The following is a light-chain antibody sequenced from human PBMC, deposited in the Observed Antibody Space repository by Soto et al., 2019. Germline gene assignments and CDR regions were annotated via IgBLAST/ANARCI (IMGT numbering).Light chain of an antibody. CDR1: QSVSSN. V-gene: IGKV3-15*01. J-gene: IGKJ1*01. CDR2: GAS. CDR3: QQYNNWPRV. Sequence: EIVMTQSPATLSVSPGERATLSCRASQSVSSNLAWYQQKPGQAPRLLIYGASTRATGIPARFSGSGSGTEFTLTISSLQSEDFAVYYCQQYNNWPRVFGQGAKAEIE.